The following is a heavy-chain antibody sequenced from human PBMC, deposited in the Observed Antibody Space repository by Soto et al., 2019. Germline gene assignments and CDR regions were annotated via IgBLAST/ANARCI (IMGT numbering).Heavy chain of an antibody. CDR3: VRASHDILTGYYRV. V-gene: IGHV1-18*01. Sequence: ASVKVSCKASGYTFTSYGISWVRQAPGQGLEWMGWISAYNGNTNYAQKLQGRVTMTTDTFTSTAYLELRSLRSDDTALYYCVRASHDILTGYYRVWGQGTLVTVSS. CDR1: GYTFTSYG. J-gene: IGHJ4*02. D-gene: IGHD3-9*01. CDR2: ISAYNGNT.